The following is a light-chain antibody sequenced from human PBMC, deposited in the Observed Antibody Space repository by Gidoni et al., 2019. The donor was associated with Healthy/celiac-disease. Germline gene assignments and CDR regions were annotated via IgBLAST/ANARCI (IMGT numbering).Light chain of an antibody. CDR2: DAT. Sequence: EIVLTQSPATLSLSSGERATISCRASPSVSSYLAWYQQKPDQAHRLLIYDATNRATGIPARFSGSGSGTDFTHTSSRLEPEVLAYYYCQQRSNWPWTFGQGTKVEIK. CDR3: QQRSNWPWT. V-gene: IGKV3-11*01. CDR1: PSVSSY. J-gene: IGKJ1*01.